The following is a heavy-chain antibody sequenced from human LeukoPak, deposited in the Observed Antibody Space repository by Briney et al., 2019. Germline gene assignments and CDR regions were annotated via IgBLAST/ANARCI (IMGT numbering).Heavy chain of an antibody. J-gene: IGHJ4*02. D-gene: IGHD3-22*01. CDR3: ARDLSSYDSSGYYYGSPDY. Sequence: HSGGSLRLSCAASGFTFSSYAMHWVRQAPGEGLEWVAVTSYDGSNKYYADSVKGRFTISRDNSKNTLYLQMNSLRAEDTAVYYCARDLSSYDSSGYYYGSPDYWGQGTLVTVSS. CDR2: TSYDGSNK. CDR1: GFTFSSYA. V-gene: IGHV3-30*01.